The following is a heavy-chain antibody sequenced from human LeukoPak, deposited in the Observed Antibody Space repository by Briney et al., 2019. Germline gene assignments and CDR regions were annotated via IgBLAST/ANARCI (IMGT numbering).Heavy chain of an antibody. D-gene: IGHD3-22*01. V-gene: IGHV4-59*01. CDR2: IYDSGYT. CDR3: ARDRFDDSSGYYYHYFYYMDV. Sequence: SETLSLTCTVSGASISHYYWSWIRQPPGKGLEWIGYIYDSGYTKYNPSLKSRVTISVDMSKNHFSLKLTSVTAADTAVYYCARDRFDDSSGYYYHYFYYMDVWGKGTTVTVSS. J-gene: IGHJ6*03. CDR1: GASISHYY.